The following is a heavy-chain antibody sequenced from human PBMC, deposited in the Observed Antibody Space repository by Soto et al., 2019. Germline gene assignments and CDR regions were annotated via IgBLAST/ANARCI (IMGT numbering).Heavy chain of an antibody. D-gene: IGHD3-3*01. CDR3: ARYYDFGSGRKEYYYYVMDV. J-gene: IGHJ6*02. CDR2: IIPIFGTA. CDR1: GGTFSSYA. Sequence: GASVKVSCKASGGTFSSYAISWVRQAPGQGLEWMGGIIPIFGTANYAQKFQGRVTITADKSTSTAYMELSSLRSEDTAVYYCARYYDFGSGRKEYYYYVMDVWGQVTTVTFTS. V-gene: IGHV1-69*06.